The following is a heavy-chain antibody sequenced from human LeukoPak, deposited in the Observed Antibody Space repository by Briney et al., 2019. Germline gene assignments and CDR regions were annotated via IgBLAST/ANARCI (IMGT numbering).Heavy chain of an antibody. Sequence: PSETLSLTCAVSGYSISSGYYWGWTRQPPGKGLEWIGSIYHSGSTSYNPSLTSGVTISVDTSKDQFSLKLISVTAADTAVYYCARRLGGGYYYYMDVWGKGTTVTVSS. D-gene: IGHD3-16*01. CDR3: ARRLGGGYYYYMDV. J-gene: IGHJ6*03. CDR1: GYSISSGYY. CDR2: IYHSGST. V-gene: IGHV4-38-2*01.